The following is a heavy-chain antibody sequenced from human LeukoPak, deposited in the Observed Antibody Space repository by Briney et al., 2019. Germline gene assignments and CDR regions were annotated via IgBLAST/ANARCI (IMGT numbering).Heavy chain of an antibody. CDR1: GFTVSSNY. D-gene: IGHD6-13*01. CDR2: IYSGGST. CDR3: ASRKAAAGTQLNSDAFDI. Sequence: GGSLRLSCAASGFTVSSNYMSWARQAPGKGLEWVSGIYSGGSTYYADSVKGRFTISRDNSKNTLYLQMNSLRAEDTAVYYCASRKAAAGTQLNSDAFDIWGQGTMVTVSS. J-gene: IGHJ3*02. V-gene: IGHV3-66*01.